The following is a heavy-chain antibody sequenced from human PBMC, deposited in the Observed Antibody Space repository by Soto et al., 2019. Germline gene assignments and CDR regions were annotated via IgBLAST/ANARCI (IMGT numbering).Heavy chain of an antibody. J-gene: IGHJ6*02. CDR2: IWYDGSNK. Sequence: QVQLVESGGGVVQPGRSLRLSCAASGFTFSSYGMHWVRQAPGKGLEWVAVIWYDGSNKYYADSVKGRFTISRDNSKNTLYLKLNGLTAEDKAVYYCARGLVARRVQKPYYYYGMDVWGQGTTVTVSS. CDR3: ARGLVARRVQKPYYYYGMDV. V-gene: IGHV3-33*01. D-gene: IGHD1-1*01. CDR1: GFTFSSYG.